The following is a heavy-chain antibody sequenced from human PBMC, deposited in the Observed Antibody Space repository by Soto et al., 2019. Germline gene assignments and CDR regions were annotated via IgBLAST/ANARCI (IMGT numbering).Heavy chain of an antibody. Sequence: QVQLVQSGAEVKKPGASVKVSCKASGYTFTSYGISWVRQAPGQGLEWMGWISAYNGNTNYAQKLQGRVTMTTDTSTRTAYMELRSLRSDDTAVYYCARARITMIVVDPFDYWGQGTLVTVSS. D-gene: IGHD3-22*01. V-gene: IGHV1-18*01. J-gene: IGHJ4*02. CDR2: ISAYNGNT. CDR1: GYTFTSYG. CDR3: ARARITMIVVDPFDY.